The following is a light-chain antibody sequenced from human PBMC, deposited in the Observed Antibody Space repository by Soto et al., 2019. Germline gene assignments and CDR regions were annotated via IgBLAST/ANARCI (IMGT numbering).Light chain of an antibody. CDR2: EGS. CDR1: LSDVGSYNL. J-gene: IGLJ1*01. Sequence: QSALTHPASVSGSPGQSITISCTGTLSDVGSYNLVSWYQQHPGKATKLMIYEGSKRPSGVSNRFSGSKSGNTASLTISWLQAEDEADYYCCSYAGSSTYVFGTGTKLTVL. V-gene: IGLV2-23*01. CDR3: CSYAGSSTYV.